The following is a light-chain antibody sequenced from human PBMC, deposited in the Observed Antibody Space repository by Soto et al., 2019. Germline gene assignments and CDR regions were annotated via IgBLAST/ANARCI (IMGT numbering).Light chain of an antibody. CDR1: QDITDS. CDR3: QQYHNLPIT. Sequence: DVQMTQSPSSLSASVGVRVTITCRASQDITDSLNWYQQKPGEAPNLLIYEASNLETGVPSRFSGSGSGTDFTFTISSLQPEDIATYYCQQYHNLPITFGQGARLEIK. V-gene: IGKV1-33*01. CDR2: EAS. J-gene: IGKJ5*01.